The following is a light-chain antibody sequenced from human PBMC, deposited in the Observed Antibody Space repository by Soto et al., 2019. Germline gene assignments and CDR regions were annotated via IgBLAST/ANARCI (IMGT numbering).Light chain of an antibody. J-gene: IGLJ1*01. CDR3: SSYTSSSTFV. Sequence: QSALTQPASVSGSPGQSITISCTGTSSDVGGYNFVSWYQQHPGKAPKLVIFEVSNRPSGVSHRFSGSKSGNTASLTISRLQAEDEADYYCSSYTSSSTFVFGTGTKLTVL. V-gene: IGLV2-14*01. CDR2: EVS. CDR1: SSDVGGYNF.